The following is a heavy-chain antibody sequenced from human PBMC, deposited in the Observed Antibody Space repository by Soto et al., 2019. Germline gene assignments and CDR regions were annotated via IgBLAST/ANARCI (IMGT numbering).Heavy chain of an antibody. D-gene: IGHD1-26*01. V-gene: IGHV3-72*01. Sequence: EVQLVESGGGLVQPGGSLRLSCAASGFTFSDHYMDWVRQAPGKGLEWVGRSRNKAKSYSTEYAASVKGRFTISRDQSKYSLYLQMNSLKTEHTAVYYCARFSGTYTRGLDYWGQGTLVTVSS. CDR3: ARFSGTYTRGLDY. CDR1: GFTFSDHY. CDR2: SRNKAKSYST. J-gene: IGHJ4*02.